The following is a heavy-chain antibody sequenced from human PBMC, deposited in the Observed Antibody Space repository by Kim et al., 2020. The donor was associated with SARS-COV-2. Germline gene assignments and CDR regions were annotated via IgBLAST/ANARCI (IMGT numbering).Heavy chain of an antibody. CDR1: GFTFSSYW. V-gene: IGHV3-74*01. CDR2: INSDGSST. CDR3: ARGGSMVRGVISIWYFDL. J-gene: IGHJ2*01. D-gene: IGHD3-10*01. Sequence: GGSLRLSCAASGFTFSSYWMHWVRQAPGKGLVWVSRINSDGSSTSYADSVKGRFTISRDNAKNTLYLQMNSLRAEDTAVYYCARGGSMVRGVISIWYFDLWGRGTLVTVSS.